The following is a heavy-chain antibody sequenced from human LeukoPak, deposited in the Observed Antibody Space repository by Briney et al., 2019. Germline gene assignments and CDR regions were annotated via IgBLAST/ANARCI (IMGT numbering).Heavy chain of an antibody. D-gene: IGHD6-13*01. Sequence: ASVKVSCKASGYTFTSYGISWVRQAPGQGLEWMGWISAYNGNTNYAQKLQGRVTMTTDTSTSTAYMELRSLRSDDTALYYCASNIAAAGTVWFDPWGQGTLVTVSS. V-gene: IGHV1-18*01. CDR2: ISAYNGNT. J-gene: IGHJ5*02. CDR1: GYTFTSYG. CDR3: ASNIAAAGTVWFDP.